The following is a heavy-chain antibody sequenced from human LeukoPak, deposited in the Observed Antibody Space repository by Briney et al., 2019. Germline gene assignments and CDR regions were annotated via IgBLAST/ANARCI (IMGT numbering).Heavy chain of an antibody. CDR3: ASYDSSGYYYRYYYYYYMDV. Sequence: PGGSLRLSCAASGFTFNDAWMNWVRQAPGKGLEWVSYISSSGSTIYYADSVKGRFTISRDNAKNSLYLQMNSLRAEDTAVYYCASYDSSGYYYRYYYYYYMDVWGKGTTVTVSS. V-gene: IGHV3-11*04. CDR1: GFTFNDAW. CDR2: ISSSGSTI. J-gene: IGHJ6*03. D-gene: IGHD3-22*01.